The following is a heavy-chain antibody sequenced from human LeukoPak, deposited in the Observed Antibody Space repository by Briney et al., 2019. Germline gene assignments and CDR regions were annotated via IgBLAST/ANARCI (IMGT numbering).Heavy chain of an antibody. Sequence: SETLSLTCTVSGGSISSYYWSWIRQPPGKGLEWIGYIYYSGSTYYNPSLKSRVTISVDTSKNQFSLKLSSVTAADTAVYYCARDNYDKGGLDYWGQGTLVTVSS. D-gene: IGHD3-22*01. V-gene: IGHV4-59*12. CDR1: GGSISSYY. J-gene: IGHJ4*02. CDR2: IYYSGST. CDR3: ARDNYDKGGLDY.